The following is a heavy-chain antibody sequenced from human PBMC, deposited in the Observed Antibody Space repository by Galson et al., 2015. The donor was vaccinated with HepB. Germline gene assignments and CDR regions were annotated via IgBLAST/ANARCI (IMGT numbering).Heavy chain of an antibody. D-gene: IGHD6-25*01. J-gene: IGHJ6*02. V-gene: IGHV3-48*03. Sequence: SLRLSCAASGFTFSAYEVNWVRQAPGKGLEWVSYISRGGTTIYYADSVRGRFTISRDNAKNALSLQMNSLRAKDTAVYYCEREWAGSYYGMDVWGQGTTVTVSS. CDR1: GFTFSAYE. CDR2: ISRGGTTI. CDR3: EREWAGSYYGMDV.